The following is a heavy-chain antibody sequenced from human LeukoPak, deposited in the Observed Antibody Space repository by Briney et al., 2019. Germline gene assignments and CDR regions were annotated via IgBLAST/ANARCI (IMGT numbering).Heavy chain of an antibody. D-gene: IGHD3-3*01. Sequence: ASVKVSCKASGYTFTGYYMHWVRQAPGQGLEWMGWFNPNSGGTNYAQKFQGRVTMTRDTSISTAYMELSRLRSDDTAVYYCARVADYDFWSGPTYYFDYWGQGTLVTVSS. J-gene: IGHJ4*02. CDR2: FNPNSGGT. CDR3: ARVADYDFWSGPTYYFDY. CDR1: GYTFTGYY. V-gene: IGHV1-2*02.